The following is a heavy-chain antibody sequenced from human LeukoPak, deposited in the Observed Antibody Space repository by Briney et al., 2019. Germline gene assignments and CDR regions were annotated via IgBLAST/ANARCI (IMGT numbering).Heavy chain of an antibody. V-gene: IGHV3-30*04. J-gene: IGHJ4*02. CDR3: ARDGAYYGDYDD. CDR2: VSSDGSNK. D-gene: IGHD4-17*01. CDR1: GFTFSSYA. Sequence: GGSLRLSCAASGFTFSSYAMHWVRQAPGKGLEWVAVVSSDGSNKYYEDSVKGRFTISRDNSKNTLYLQMSRLRAEGTAVYYCARDGAYYGDYDDWGQGTLVTVSS.